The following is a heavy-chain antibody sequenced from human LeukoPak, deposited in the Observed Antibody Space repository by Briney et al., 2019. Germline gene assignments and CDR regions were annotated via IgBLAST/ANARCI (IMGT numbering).Heavy chain of an antibody. D-gene: IGHD3-22*01. J-gene: IGHJ4*02. V-gene: IGHV3-30*04. CDR2: ISYDGPNK. Sequence: GGSLRLSCAASGFTFSSYAMHWVRQAPGKGLEWVAAISYDGPNKYYVDSVKGRFTISRDNSKNTLYLQMNSLRAEDTAVYYCAKGDYDSSGYQDYWGQGTLVTVSS. CDR3: AKGDYDSSGYQDY. CDR1: GFTFSSYA.